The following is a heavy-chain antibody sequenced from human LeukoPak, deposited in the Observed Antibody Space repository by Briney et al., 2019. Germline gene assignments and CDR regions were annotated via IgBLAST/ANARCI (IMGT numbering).Heavy chain of an antibody. CDR3: ARGTAVLLWFGAQSGLDP. V-gene: IGHV3-30*04. J-gene: IGHJ5*02. D-gene: IGHD3-10*01. CDR1: GFTFSSYA. CDR2: ISYDGSNK. Sequence: GGSLRLSCAASGFTFSSYAMEWVRQGPGKGLEWGAVISYDGSNKYYAYSVKGPFTISRDNSKNTLYLQMNSLRAEDTAVYYCARGTAVLLWFGAQSGLDPWGQGTLVTVSS.